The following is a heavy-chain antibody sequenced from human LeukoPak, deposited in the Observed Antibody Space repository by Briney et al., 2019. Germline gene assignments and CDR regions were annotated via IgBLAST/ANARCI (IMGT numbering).Heavy chain of an antibody. D-gene: IGHD6-19*01. CDR2: FDPEDGET. CDR3: ATKGIAVAGTIDY. CDR1: GYTLTELS. J-gene: IGHJ4*02. V-gene: IGHV1-24*01. Sequence: APVKVSCKVSGYTLTELSMHWVRQAPGKGLEWMGGFDPEDGETIYAQKFQGRVTMTEDTSTDTAYMELSSLRSEDTAVYYCATKGIAVAGTIDYWGQGTLVTVSS.